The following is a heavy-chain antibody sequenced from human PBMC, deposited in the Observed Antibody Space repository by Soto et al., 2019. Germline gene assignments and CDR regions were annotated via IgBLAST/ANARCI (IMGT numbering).Heavy chain of an antibody. V-gene: IGHV3-30-3*01. Sequence: GGSLRLSCAASGFTFSSYAMHWVRQAPGKGLEWVAVISYDGSNKYYADSVKGRFTISRDNSKNTLYLQMNSLRAEDTAVYYCAREAATLGYCSGGSCFRTQKLAMDYWGQGTLVTVSS. CDR2: ISYDGSNK. CDR1: GFTFSSYA. D-gene: IGHD2-15*01. J-gene: IGHJ4*02. CDR3: AREAATLGYCSGGSCFRTQKLAMDY.